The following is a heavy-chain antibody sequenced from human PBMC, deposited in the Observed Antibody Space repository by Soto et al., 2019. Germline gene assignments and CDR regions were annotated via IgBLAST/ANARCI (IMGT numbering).Heavy chain of an antibody. CDR1: GFTFTSSA. D-gene: IGHD2-21*02. CDR2: IVVGSGNT. V-gene: IGHV1-58*01. CDR3: AAPSNPPLECVGDCHPQCGMEV. J-gene: IGHJ6*02. Sequence: SVKVYCTASGFTFTSSAVQWVRQARGQRLEWIGWIVVGSGNTNYAQKFQERVTITRDMSTSTAYMELSSLRSEDTAVYYCAAPSNPPLECVGDCHPQCGMEVWG.